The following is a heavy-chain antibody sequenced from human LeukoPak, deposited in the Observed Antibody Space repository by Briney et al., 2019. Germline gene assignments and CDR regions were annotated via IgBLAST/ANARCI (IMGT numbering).Heavy chain of an antibody. D-gene: IGHD3-3*01. CDR2: IYYSGST. CDR1: GGSISSYY. V-gene: IGHV4-59*01. CDR3: ARESTIFGVVTL. J-gene: IGHJ4*02. Sequence: SETQSLTCTVSGGSISSYYWSWIRQPPGKGLEWIGYIYYSGSTNYNPSLKSRVTISVDTSKNQFSLKLSSVTAADTAVYYCARESTIFGVVTLWGQGTLVTVSS.